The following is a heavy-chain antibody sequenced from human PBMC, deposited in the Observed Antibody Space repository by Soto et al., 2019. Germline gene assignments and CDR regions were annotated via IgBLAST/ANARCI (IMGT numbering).Heavy chain of an antibody. Sequence: QVQLQQWGAGLLKPSETLSLTCAVYGGSFSGYYWSWIRQPPGQGLERIGEINHGGSTNYNPSLQSRVTISVDTSKNQFSLKLSSVTAADTAVYYCARGLGSSWYFDYWGQGTLVTVSS. CDR1: GGSFSGYY. CDR3: ARGLGSSWYFDY. D-gene: IGHD6-13*01. CDR2: INHGGST. J-gene: IGHJ4*02. V-gene: IGHV4-34*01.